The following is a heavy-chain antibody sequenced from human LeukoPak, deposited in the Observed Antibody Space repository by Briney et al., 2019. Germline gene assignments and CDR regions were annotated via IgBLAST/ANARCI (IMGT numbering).Heavy chain of an antibody. D-gene: IGHD6-13*01. CDR1: GFTVSSNY. V-gene: IGHV3-53*01. J-gene: IGHJ4*02. CDR3: ARGGARQQLVENFFDY. Sequence: GGSLRLSCAASGFTVSSNYVSWVRQAPGKGLEWVSVIYRGGNTYYADSVKGRFTVSRDNSKNTLYLQMNSLRAEDTAVYYCARGGARQQLVENFFDYWGQGTLLTVSS. CDR2: IYRGGNT.